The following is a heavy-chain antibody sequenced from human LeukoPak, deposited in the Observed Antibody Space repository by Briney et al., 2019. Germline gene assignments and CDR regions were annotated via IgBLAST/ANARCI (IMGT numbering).Heavy chain of an antibody. Sequence: GGSLRLSCAGSAFTLSIHSMHWVRQAPGKGLVWVAAISYDGRTTYYADSVKGRFTISKDTSKNTLYLEMDSLRPEDTAIYYCTRDGIVGARSFDSWGQGILVTVSS. CDR3: TRDGIVGARSFDS. V-gene: IGHV3-30*04. J-gene: IGHJ4*02. D-gene: IGHD1-26*01. CDR1: AFTLSIHS. CDR2: ISYDGRTT.